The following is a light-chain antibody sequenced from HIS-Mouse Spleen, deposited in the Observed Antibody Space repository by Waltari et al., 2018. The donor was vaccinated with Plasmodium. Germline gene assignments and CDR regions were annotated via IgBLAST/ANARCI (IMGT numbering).Light chain of an antibody. CDR1: SRAVGSYNL. Sequence: QSALTQPASVSGSPGQSIPIPCTGTSRAVGSYNLFSWYQQHPGKAPKLMIYEGSKRPSGVSNRFSGSKSGNTASLTISGLQAEDEADYYCCSYAGSSTFVFGGGTKLTVL. CDR2: EGS. CDR3: CSYAGSSTFV. V-gene: IGLV2-23*03. J-gene: IGLJ3*02.